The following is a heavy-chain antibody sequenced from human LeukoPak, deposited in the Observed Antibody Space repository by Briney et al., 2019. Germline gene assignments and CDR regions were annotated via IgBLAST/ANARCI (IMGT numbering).Heavy chain of an antibody. J-gene: IGHJ6*02. D-gene: IGHD2-21*02. CDR3: ARSGDTGYYGMDV. CDR1: GGSISSYY. V-gene: IGHV4-59*08. Sequence: SETLSLTCTVSGGSISSYYWSWIRQPPGKGLEWIGYIYYSGSTNYNPSLKSRVTISVDTSTNQFSLKLSSVTAADTAVYYCARSGDTGYYGMDVWGQGTTVTVSS. CDR2: IYYSGST.